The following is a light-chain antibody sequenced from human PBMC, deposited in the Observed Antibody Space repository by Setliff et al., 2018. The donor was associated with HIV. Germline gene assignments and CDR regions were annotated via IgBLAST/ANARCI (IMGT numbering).Light chain of an antibody. J-gene: IGKJ4*01. CDR3: QQYNQWLPLT. Sequence: EIVVTQSPVTLSVSPGERATHSCRTSQSVGSNLAWYQQKPGQAPRLLIYGASTRATDIPARFGGSGSGTDFTLTINGLQSEDFAVYYCQQYNQWLPLTVGGGTKVDIK. V-gene: IGKV3-15*01. CDR1: QSVGSN. CDR2: GAS.